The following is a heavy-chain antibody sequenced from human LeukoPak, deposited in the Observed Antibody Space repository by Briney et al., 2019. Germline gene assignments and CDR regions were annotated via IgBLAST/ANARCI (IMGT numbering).Heavy chain of an antibody. D-gene: IGHD3-10*01. CDR1: GDSVSSNSAA. CDR2: TYYRSKWYN. J-gene: IGHJ6*03. CDR3: ARAFGSRRTRIYYYYYMDV. V-gene: IGHV6-1*01. Sequence: SQTLSLTCAISGDSVSSNSAAWNWIRQSPSRGLECLGRTYYRSKWYNDYAVSVKSRITINPDTSKNQFSLQLNSVTPEDTAVYYCARAFGSRRTRIYYYYYMDVWGKGTTVTVSS.